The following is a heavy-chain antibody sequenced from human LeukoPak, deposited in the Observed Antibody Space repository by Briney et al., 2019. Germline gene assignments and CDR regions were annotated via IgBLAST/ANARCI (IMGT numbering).Heavy chain of an antibody. D-gene: IGHD1-26*01. J-gene: IGHJ4*02. CDR1: GGTFSSYA. CDR2: IIPIFGTA. V-gene: IGHV1-69*01. Sequence: ASVKVSCKAPGGTFSSYAISWVRQAPGQGLEWMGGIIPIFGTANYAQKFQGRVTITADESTSTAYMELSSLRSEDTAVYYCARGRRKHSGSYLPDYWGQGTLVTVSS. CDR3: ARGRRKHSGSYLPDY.